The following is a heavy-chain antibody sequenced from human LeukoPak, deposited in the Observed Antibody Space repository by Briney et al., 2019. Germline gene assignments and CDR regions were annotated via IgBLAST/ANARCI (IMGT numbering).Heavy chain of an antibody. CDR3: VRDDGYSPYDY. V-gene: IGHV3-53*01. D-gene: IGHD5-24*01. CDR2: IYSDGST. J-gene: IGHJ4*02. CDR1: GFTVSSNY. Sequence: GGSLRLSCAASGFTVSSNYMSWVRQAPGKGLEWVSVIYSDGSTSYADSVKGRFTISRDNSKNMLYLQMNSLRAEDTAVYYCVRDDGYSPYDYWGQGTLVTVSS.